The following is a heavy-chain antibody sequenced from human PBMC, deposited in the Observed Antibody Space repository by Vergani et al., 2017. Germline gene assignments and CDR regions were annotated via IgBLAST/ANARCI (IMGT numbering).Heavy chain of an antibody. J-gene: IGHJ5*02. CDR1: GFSLSPSGVG. CDR2: IYWDDDK. V-gene: IGHV2-5*02. D-gene: IGHD2-2*01. CDR3: XHSSIVVVPAAVTGWFDP. Sequence: QITLKESGPTLVKPTQTLTLTCTFSGFSLSPSGVGVGWIRQPPGKALEWLALIYWDDDKRYSPSLKSRLTITKDTSKNQVVLTMTNMDPVDTATYYCXHSSIVVVPAAVTGWFDPWGQGTLVTVSS.